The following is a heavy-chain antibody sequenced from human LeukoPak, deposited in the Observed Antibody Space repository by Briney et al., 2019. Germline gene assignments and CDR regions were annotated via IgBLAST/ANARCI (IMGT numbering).Heavy chain of an antibody. D-gene: IGHD4-17*01. CDR3: ARVRPRGDYVTYYFDY. Sequence: PSETLSLTCTVSGGSISSSSYYWGWIRQPPGKGLEWIGSIYYSGSTYYNPSLKSRVTISVDTSKNQFSLKLSSVTAADTAVYYCARVRPRGDYVTYYFDYWGQGTLVTVSS. V-gene: IGHV4-39*01. CDR2: IYYSGST. J-gene: IGHJ4*02. CDR1: GGSISSSSYY.